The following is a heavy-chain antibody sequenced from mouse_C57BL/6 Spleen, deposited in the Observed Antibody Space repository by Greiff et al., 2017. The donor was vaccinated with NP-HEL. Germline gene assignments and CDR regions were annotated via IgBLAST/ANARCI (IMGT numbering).Heavy chain of an antibody. V-gene: IGHV1-52*01. CDR3: ARPQTAQATAWFAY. D-gene: IGHD3-2*02. CDR2: IDPSDSET. CDR1: GYTFTSYW. J-gene: IGHJ3*01. Sequence: VQLQQPGAELVRPGSSVKLSCKASGYTFTSYWMHWVKQRPLQGLEWIGNIDPSDSETHYNQKFKDKATLTVDKSSSTAYMQISSLTSEDSAVYYCARPQTAQATAWFAYWGQGTLVTVSA.